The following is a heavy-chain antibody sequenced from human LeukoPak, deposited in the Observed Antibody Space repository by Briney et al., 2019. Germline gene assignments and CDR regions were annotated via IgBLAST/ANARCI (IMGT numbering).Heavy chain of an antibody. D-gene: IGHD6-13*01. CDR3: ARDYEASSIDWFDP. J-gene: IGHJ5*02. CDR2: ISAYNGNT. CDR1: GYTFTSYG. V-gene: IGHV1-18*01. Sequence: ASVKVSCKTSGYTFTSYGISWVRQAPGQGLEWMGWISAYNGNTNYAQKLQGRVTITADESTSTAYMELSSLRSEDTAVYYCARDYEASSIDWFDPWGQGTLVTVSS.